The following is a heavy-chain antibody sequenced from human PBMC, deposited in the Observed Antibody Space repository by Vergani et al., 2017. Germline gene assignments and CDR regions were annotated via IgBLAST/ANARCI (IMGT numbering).Heavy chain of an antibody. J-gene: IGHJ3*02. D-gene: IGHD6-13*01. CDR3: ARDAFNGRTAAAGTHAFDI. Sequence: QVQLVESGGGLVKPGGSLRLSCAASGFTFSDYYMSWIRQAPGKGLEWVSYFSSSGSTIYYADSVKGRFTISRDNAKNSLYLQMNSLRAEDTAVYYCARDAFNGRTAAAGTHAFDIWGQGTMVTVSS. V-gene: IGHV3-11*01. CDR1: GFTFSDYY. CDR2: FSSSGSTI.